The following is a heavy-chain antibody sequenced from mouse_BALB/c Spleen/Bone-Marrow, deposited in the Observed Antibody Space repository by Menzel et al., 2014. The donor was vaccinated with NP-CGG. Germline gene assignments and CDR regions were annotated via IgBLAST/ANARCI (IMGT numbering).Heavy chain of an antibody. CDR3: ARSRYDVGLFAY. V-gene: IGHV5-17*02. D-gene: IGHD2-14*01. J-gene: IGHJ3*01. CDR2: IISGSNTI. Sequence: EVKLVESGGGLVQPGGSRKLSCAASGFTFSSFGMHWVRQAPEKGLEWVAYIISGSNTIYYADTVKGRFTISRDNPKNPLFLQMTSLRSEDTAIDYCARSRYDVGLFAYRGQGTLVTVSA. CDR1: GFTFSSFG.